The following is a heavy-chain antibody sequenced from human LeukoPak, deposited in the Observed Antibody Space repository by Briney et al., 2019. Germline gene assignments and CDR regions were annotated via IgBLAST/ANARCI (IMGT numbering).Heavy chain of an antibody. Sequence: SGPTLVNPTQTPTLTCTFSGFSLSSSAMCVSWIRQPPGKALEWLARIDWDDDKYYSTSLKTRLTISKDTSKNQVVLTSTNMVLVDTATYYCAWTRPQKSLFDYWGQGTLVTVSS. CDR2: IDWDDDK. J-gene: IGHJ4*02. V-gene: IGHV2-70*11. CDR3: AWTRPQKSLFDY. CDR1: GFSLSSSAMC.